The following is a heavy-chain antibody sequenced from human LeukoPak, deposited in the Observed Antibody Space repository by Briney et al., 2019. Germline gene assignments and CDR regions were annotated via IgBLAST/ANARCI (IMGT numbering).Heavy chain of an antibody. Sequence: GSLKPFWSAFGFTFSSYSLNWVRQAPRKGVEWVSSICNSSSYIYYADSVKGRFTISRDNAKNSLYLQMNSLRAEDTAVYYCARDKFVGYYDSSGYAPIDYWGQGTLVTVSS. J-gene: IGHJ4*02. V-gene: IGHV3-21*01. CDR2: ICNSSSYI. CDR1: GFTFSSYS. D-gene: IGHD3-22*01. CDR3: ARDKFVGYYDSSGYAPIDY.